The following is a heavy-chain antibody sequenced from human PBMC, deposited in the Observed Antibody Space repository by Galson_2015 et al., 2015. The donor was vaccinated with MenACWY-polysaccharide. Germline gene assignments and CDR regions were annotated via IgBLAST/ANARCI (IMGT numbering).Heavy chain of an antibody. V-gene: IGHV3-74*01. Sequence: LRISCAASEFPFCRNWMNWVRQAPGAGLVWVSRIDSDGSSTSYADSVKGRFTISRDNAKNTLYLQMNSLRAEDTAVYYCAVHCSSTSCYSPLSRLWGQGTMVTVSS. D-gene: IGHD2-2*01. J-gene: IGHJ3*01. CDR3: AVHCSSTSCYSPLSRL. CDR1: EFPFCRNW. CDR2: IDSDGSST.